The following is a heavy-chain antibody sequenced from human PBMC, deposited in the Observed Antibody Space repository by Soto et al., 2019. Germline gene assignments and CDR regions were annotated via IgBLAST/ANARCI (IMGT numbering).Heavy chain of an antibody. CDR2: IIPLFGAA. V-gene: IGHV1-69*15. Sequence: QVQLVQSGAEVKKPGSSVKVSCKASWGTFSSYSINWVRQAPGQGLEWMGRIIPLFGAANYAQKFQGRITFTADESTTTASMELSILRSDDTAVYYCARGHTYAYWFDPWGQGTLVTVSS. CDR3: ARGHTYAYWFDP. J-gene: IGHJ5*02. CDR1: WGTFSSYS. D-gene: IGHD3-16*01.